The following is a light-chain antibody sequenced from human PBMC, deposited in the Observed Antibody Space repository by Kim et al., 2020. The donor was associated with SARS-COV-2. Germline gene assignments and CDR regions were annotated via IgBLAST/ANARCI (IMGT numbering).Light chain of an antibody. CDR1: QGIGSW. CDR2: ATS. J-gene: IGKJ4*01. V-gene: IGKV1D-12*01. Sequence: ASLGDSVTITCRSSQGIGSWLAWYQQKPGKAPKLLISATSILQTGVPSRFSGSGSGTDFTLTISSLQPEDFATYYCLQANSFPLTFGGGTKVDIK. CDR3: LQANSFPLT.